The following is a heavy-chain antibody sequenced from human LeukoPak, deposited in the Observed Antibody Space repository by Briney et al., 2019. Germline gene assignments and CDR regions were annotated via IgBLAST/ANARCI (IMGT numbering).Heavy chain of an antibody. D-gene: IGHD3-22*01. Sequence: ASVKVSCKASGGTFSSYAISWVRQAPGQGLEWMGRIIPILGTANYAQKFQGRVTITTDESTSTAYMELSSLRSEDTAVYYCARDRDYYDSSGPLPVFDYWGQGTLVTVSS. CDR2: IIPILGTA. J-gene: IGHJ4*02. V-gene: IGHV1-69*11. CDR3: ARDRDYYDSSGPLPVFDY. CDR1: GGTFSSYA.